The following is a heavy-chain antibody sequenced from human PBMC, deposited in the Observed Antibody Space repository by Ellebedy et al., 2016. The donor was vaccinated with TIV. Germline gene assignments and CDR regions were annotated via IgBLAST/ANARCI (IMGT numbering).Heavy chain of an antibody. J-gene: IGHJ6*02. Sequence: AASVKVSCKASGGTFSSYPISWVRQAPGHGLEWMGRIIPILGIANYAQRFQGRVTITANKSTSTAYMELSSLRSDDTAVYYCAREFPPARIRNYYYYGMDVWGQGTTVTVSS. D-gene: IGHD6-6*01. CDR1: GGTFSSYP. CDR2: IIPILGIA. V-gene: IGHV1-69*04. CDR3: AREFPPARIRNYYYYGMDV.